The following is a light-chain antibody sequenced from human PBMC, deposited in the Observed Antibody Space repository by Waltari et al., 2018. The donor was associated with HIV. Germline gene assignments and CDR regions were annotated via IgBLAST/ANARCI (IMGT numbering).Light chain of an antibody. V-gene: IGLV2-14*03. Sequence: QSALTQPASVSGSPGQSITIPCNGTTRDPALYEYVSWYPPHPGEVPQLLLYDIFERPSGLSAGFSGSGSGGAASLTISRLQTDDGGDYFCSSFTRMGGVFGPET. CDR3: SSFTRMGGV. CDR2: DIF. CDR1: TRDPALYEY. J-gene: IGLJ1*01.